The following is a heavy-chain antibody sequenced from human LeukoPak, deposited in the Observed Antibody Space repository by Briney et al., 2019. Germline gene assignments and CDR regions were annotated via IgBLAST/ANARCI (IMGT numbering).Heavy chain of an antibody. CDR2: IIPIFGTA. J-gene: IGHJ4*02. CDR3: ARDVFAGYRAFDY. V-gene: IGHV1-69*13. CDR1: GGTFSSYA. Sequence: SVKVSCKASGGTFSSYAISWVRQAPRQGLEWMGGIIPIFGTANYAQKFQRRVTITPDESTSTAYMEVSSLRSEDTAVYYCARDVFAGYRAFDYWGQGTLVTVSS. D-gene: IGHD3-16*02.